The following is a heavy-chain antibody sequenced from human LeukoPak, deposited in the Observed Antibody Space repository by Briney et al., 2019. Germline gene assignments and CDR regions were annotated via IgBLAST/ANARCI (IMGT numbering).Heavy chain of an antibody. CDR3: ARRPYSDTSGRVLDV. Sequence: GGSLRLSCEASGFTFSSYALHWVRQAPGKGLEWVAVISYDGSTNYYADSVKGRFTISRDNSKNTLYLQMNSLRDEDTAVYFCARRPYSDTSGRVLDVWGQGTTVTVSS. CDR1: GFTFSSYA. J-gene: IGHJ6*02. CDR2: ISYDGSTN. D-gene: IGHD3-22*01. V-gene: IGHV3-30*04.